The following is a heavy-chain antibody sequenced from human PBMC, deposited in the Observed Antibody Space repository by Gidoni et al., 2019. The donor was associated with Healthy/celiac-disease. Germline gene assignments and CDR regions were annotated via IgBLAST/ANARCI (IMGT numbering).Heavy chain of an antibody. CDR2: IRSKAYGGKT. CDR1: GFTFGVYA. D-gene: IGHD1-26*01. J-gene: IGHJ4*02. V-gene: IGHV3-49*04. Sequence: EVQLVESGGGLVQPGRSLRLSCTASGFTFGVYAMSWVLPAPGKGLEGVGLIRSKAYGGKTEYAAFLKGSFTISRDDSKSIAYLQMNSLKTEDTAVYYCTGELVGAPGRFMCYWGQGTLVTVSS. CDR3: TGELVGAPGRFMCY.